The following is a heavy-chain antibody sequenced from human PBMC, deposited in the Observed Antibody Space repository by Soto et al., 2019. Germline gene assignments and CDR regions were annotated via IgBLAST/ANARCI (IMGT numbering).Heavy chain of an antibody. J-gene: IGHJ4*02. CDR2: IYRDGTT. D-gene: IGHD5-12*01. V-gene: IGHV3-74*01. CDR3: MRGNTGYGNFDY. CDR1: GFSLNNYW. Sequence: VGSLRLSCAVSGFSLNNYWMHWVRQRPGKGLVWVARIYRDGTTSYADSVKGRFTISRDNAKNTVSLQMNSLKDEDTAVYYCMRGNTGYGNFDYWGQGTLVTVSS.